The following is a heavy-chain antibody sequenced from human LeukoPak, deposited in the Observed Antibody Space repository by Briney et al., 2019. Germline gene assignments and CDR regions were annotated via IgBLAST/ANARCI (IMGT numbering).Heavy chain of an antibody. D-gene: IGHD5-24*01. CDR3: ARWGLTAGPYGYNSQY. V-gene: IGHV1-2*02. Sequence: ASVKVSCKASGYTFSGYYIDWVRQAPGQGLEWMGWINLNSGGTNYAQNFQGRVTMTRDTSNRTAYMELSRLRSDDTAVYYCARWGLTAGPYGYNSQYWGQGTLVTVSS. J-gene: IGHJ4*02. CDR1: GYTFSGYY. CDR2: INLNSGGT.